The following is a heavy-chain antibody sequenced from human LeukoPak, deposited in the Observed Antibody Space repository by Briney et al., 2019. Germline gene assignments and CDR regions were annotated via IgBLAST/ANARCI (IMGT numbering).Heavy chain of an antibody. CDR1: GGSISSGDYY. Sequence: SETLSLTCTVSGGSISSGDYYWSWIRQPPGRGLEWIGYIYYSGSTYYNPSLKSRVTISVDTSKNQFSLTLSSVTAADTAVYFCARDLPYYYDSSGYSSPQAFDIWGQGTMVTVSS. CDR3: ARDLPYYYDSSGYSSPQAFDI. CDR2: IYYSGST. D-gene: IGHD3-22*01. J-gene: IGHJ3*02. V-gene: IGHV4-30-4*01.